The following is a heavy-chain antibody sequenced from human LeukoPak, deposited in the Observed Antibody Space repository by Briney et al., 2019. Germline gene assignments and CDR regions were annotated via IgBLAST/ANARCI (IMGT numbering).Heavy chain of an antibody. V-gene: IGHV1-18*01. J-gene: IGHJ3*02. CDR1: GSTFTNHG. CDR3: ARDGHRRYHYDSSGREDAFDI. CDR2: ISAYNGHT. D-gene: IGHD3-22*01. Sequence: ASVKVSCKVSGSTFTNHGISWVRQAPGQGLEWMGWISAYNGHTKYAQKVEGRVTMTRDTSTSTAYMELRSLRSDDTAVYYCARDGHRRYHYDSSGREDAFDIWGQGTMVTVSS.